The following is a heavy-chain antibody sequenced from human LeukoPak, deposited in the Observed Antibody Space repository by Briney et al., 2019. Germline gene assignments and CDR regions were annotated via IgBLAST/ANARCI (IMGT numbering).Heavy chain of an antibody. J-gene: IGHJ4*02. CDR3: AKDTPLTAYGSGWSTNAFDY. D-gene: IGHD6-19*01. CDR1: GFTFSSYA. V-gene: IGHV3-23*01. CDR2: ITGGARTT. Sequence: GGSLRLSSAASGFTFSSYAMSWVRQAPGKGLEWVSTITGGARTTYYADSVKGRFTISRDNSKNTVFLQMNSLRAEDTAVYYCAKDTPLTAYGSGWSTNAFDYWGQGTLVTVSS.